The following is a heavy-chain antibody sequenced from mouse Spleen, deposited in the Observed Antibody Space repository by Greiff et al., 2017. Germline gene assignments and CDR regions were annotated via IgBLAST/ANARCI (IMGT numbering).Heavy chain of an antibody. CDR3: ARGFTTVVAHYAMDY. Sequence: QVQLQQPGAELVRPGSSVKLSCKASGYTFTSYWMAWVKQRPGQGLEWIGNIYPSDSETHYNQKFKDKGTLTVDKSSSTAYMQLSSLTSEDSAVYYCARGFTTVVAHYAMDYWGQGTSVTVSS. D-gene: IGHD1-1*01. CDR1: GYTFTSYW. V-gene: IGHV1-61*01. CDR2: IYPSDSET. J-gene: IGHJ4*01.